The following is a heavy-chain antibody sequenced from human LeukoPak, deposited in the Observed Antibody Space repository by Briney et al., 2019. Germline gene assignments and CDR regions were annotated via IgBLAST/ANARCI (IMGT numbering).Heavy chain of an antibody. J-gene: IGHJ4*02. CDR2: IYYSGST. CDR3: ASRGVAAGKILDY. Sequence: SETLSLTCTVSGGSVSSGSYYWSWIRQPPGKGLEWIGYIYYSGSTNYNPSLKSRVTISADTSKNQFSLKLSSVTAADTAVYYCASRGVAAGKILDYWGQGTLVTVSS. V-gene: IGHV4-61*01. CDR1: GGSVSSGSYY. D-gene: IGHD6-13*01.